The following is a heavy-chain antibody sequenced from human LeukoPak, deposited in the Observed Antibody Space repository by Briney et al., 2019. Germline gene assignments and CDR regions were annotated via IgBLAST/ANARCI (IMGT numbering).Heavy chain of an antibody. D-gene: IGHD3-16*01. CDR2: IGTAGDT. CDR1: GFTFSSYD. Sequence: GGSLRLSCAASGFTFSSYDMHWVRQATGKGLEWVSAIGTAGDTYYPGSVKGRLTISRENAKNSLYLQMNSLRAGDTAVYYCAGAQALHGAYYYYGMDVWGQGTTVTVSS. CDR3: AGAQALHGAYYYYGMDV. J-gene: IGHJ6*02. V-gene: IGHV3-13*01.